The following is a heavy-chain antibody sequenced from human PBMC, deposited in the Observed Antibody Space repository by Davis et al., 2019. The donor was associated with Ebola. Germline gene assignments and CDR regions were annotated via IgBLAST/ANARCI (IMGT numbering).Heavy chain of an antibody. D-gene: IGHD3-9*01. V-gene: IGHV1-18*04. CDR2: ISGFNTNT. CDR1: AYTFTSYG. J-gene: IGHJ4*02. Sequence: ASSKVSCKSSAYTFTSYGLVWLRQAPGLGLEWMGWISGFNTNTNFAQKFQGRVTVSKDTSTNTAYMDLRSLTSDDTAIYYCARAPNYDVLTGTSSYYFDYWGQGTLVTVSS. CDR3: ARAPNYDVLTGTSSYYFDY.